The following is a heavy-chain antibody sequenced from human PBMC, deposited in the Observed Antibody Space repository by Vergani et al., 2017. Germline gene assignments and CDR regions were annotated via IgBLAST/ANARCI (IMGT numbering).Heavy chain of an antibody. D-gene: IGHD6-19*01. CDR1: GFTFSSYW. Sequence: EVQLVESGGGLVQPGGSLRLSCAASGFTFSSYWMSWVRQAPGKGLEWLANIKQDGSEKYYVDSVKGRFTISRDNAKNSLYLQMNSLRAEDTAVYYCARDKEQWLVRDYYGMDVWGQGTTVTVSS. CDR2: IKQDGSEK. J-gene: IGHJ6*02. V-gene: IGHV3-7*03. CDR3: ARDKEQWLVRDYYGMDV.